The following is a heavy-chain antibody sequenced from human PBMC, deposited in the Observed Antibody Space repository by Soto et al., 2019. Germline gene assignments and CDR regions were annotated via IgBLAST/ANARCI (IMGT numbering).Heavy chain of an antibody. CDR3: AKDRYCSATSCQDFGS. D-gene: IGHD2-2*01. V-gene: IGHV3-23*01. J-gene: IGHJ4*02. Sequence: PGGSLRISCAASGFTFSSYAMSWVRQAPGKGLEWVSAISGSGGSTYYAGSVKGRFTISRDNSKNTLYLQMNSLRVEDTAVYYCAKDRYCSATSCQDFGSWGQGTLVTVAS. CDR2: ISGSGGST. CDR1: GFTFSSYA.